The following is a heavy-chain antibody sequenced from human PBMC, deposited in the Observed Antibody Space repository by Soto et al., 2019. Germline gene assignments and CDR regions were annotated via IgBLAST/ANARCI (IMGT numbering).Heavy chain of an antibody. CDR3: ARGPLFGVVSSGYYGMDV. V-gene: IGHV3-74*01. D-gene: IGHD3-3*01. J-gene: IGHJ6*02. Sequence: GGSLRLSCAASGFTFSSYWMHWVRQAPGKGLVWVSRINSDGSSTSYADSVKGRFTISRDNAKNTLYLQMNSLRAEDTAVYYCARGPLFGVVSSGYYGMDVWGQGTTVTVSS. CDR1: GFTFSSYW. CDR2: INSDGSST.